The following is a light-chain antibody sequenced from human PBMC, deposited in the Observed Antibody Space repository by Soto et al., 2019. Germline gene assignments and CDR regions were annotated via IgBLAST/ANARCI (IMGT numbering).Light chain of an antibody. CDR3: QQYGTSPYT. V-gene: IGKV3-20*01. CDR2: DAS. CDR1: QSVSSNY. J-gene: IGKJ2*01. Sequence: EIVLTQSPGTLSLSPGEGATLSCRASQSVSSNYLAWYQHKPGQAPRLLIYDASSLATGVPDRFIGSGSGTDFTLTISRLEPEDFALYYGQQYGTSPYTFGQGTKLEIK.